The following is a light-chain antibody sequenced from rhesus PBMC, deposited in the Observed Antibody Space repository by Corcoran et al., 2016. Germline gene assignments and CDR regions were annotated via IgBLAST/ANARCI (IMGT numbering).Light chain of an antibody. V-gene: IGKV1-74*01. CDR1: ENVNNY. CDR2: KAS. Sequence: DIQMTQSPSSLSASVGDRVTITCRASENVNNYLHWYQQKPGKAPKLLIYKASTLQSGVPSRFSGSGSGTDFTLTISSLQPEDFATYYCQHSYGTPYSFGQGTKVEI. J-gene: IGKJ2*01. CDR3: QHSYGTPYS.